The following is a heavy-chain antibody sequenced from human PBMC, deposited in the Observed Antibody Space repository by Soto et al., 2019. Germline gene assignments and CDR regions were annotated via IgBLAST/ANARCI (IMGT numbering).Heavy chain of an antibody. CDR2: VSIYNVYT. V-gene: IGHV1-18*01. Sequence: QVQLVQSGGEVKKPGASVRVSCKSSGYTFADYGFSWVRQDPGQGLEWMVRVSIYNVYTKYSQKFYGRVNMTTDAATAKAHMELRRLRSDDTAVYYCARGGLLTCYSLDYFDMDVWGQGTTVTVSS. J-gene: IGHJ6*02. CDR1: GYTFADYG. CDR3: ARGGLLTCYSLDYFDMDV. D-gene: IGHD2-21*01.